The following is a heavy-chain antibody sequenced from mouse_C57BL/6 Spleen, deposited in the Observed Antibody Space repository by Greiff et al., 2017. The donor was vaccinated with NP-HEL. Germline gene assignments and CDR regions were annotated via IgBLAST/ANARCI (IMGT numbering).Heavy chain of an antibody. Sequence: QVQLQQPGAELVKPGASVKMSCKASGYTFTSYWITWVKQRPGQGLEWIGDIYPGSGSTNYNEKFKSKATLTVDTSSSTAYMQLSSLTSEDSAVCYCARCGGNDRERDYWGQGTTLTVSS. CDR3: ARCGGNDRERDY. CDR1: GYTFTSYW. J-gene: IGHJ2*01. V-gene: IGHV1-55*01. D-gene: IGHD2-2*01. CDR2: IYPGSGST.